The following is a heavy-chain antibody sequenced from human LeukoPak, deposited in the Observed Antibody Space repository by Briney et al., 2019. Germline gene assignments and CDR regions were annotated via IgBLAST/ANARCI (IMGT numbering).Heavy chain of an antibody. CDR2: IRSRSAGGTT. Sequence: GGSLRLSCAASGLTFNNAWMSWVRQAPRKGLEWVGRIRSRSAGGTTDYGAPVKGRFNISRDDSKNTLYLQMNSLKAEDTAVYYCSTGGGTHDYWGQGTLVTVSS. CDR1: GLTFNNAW. D-gene: IGHD2-15*01. CDR3: STGGGTHDY. V-gene: IGHV3-15*01. J-gene: IGHJ4*02.